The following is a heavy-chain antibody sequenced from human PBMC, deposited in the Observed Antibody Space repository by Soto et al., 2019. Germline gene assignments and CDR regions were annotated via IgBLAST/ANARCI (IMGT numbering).Heavy chain of an antibody. CDR1: GCSISSHSHY. V-gene: IGHV4-39*01. CDR2: IYFSGRN. D-gene: IGHD3-3*01. J-gene: IGHJ5*01. CDR3: AGRTSLTSVEIFSGGLSGYNWVDP. Sequence: PSETLSLTCSVSGCSISSHSHYWGWIRQPPGKGLEWIGSIYFSGRNYYNTSLKSRVTMSADMSKNQFSLKLSSVTAADTAVYYCAGRTSLTSVEIFSGGLSGYNWVDPWGRGTLVTVSS.